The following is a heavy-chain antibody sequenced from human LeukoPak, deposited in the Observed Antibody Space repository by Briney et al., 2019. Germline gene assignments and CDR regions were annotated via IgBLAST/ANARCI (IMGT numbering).Heavy chain of an antibody. J-gene: IGHJ4*02. CDR2: ISSSSSYI. Sequence: GSLRLSCAASGFTFSSYSMNLVRRAPGKGLEWVSSISSSSSYIYYADSVKGRFTISRDNAKNSLYLQMNSLRAEDTAVYYCARDLEMAPFDYWGQGTLVTVSS. V-gene: IGHV3-21*01. CDR3: ARDLEMAPFDY. CDR1: GFTFSSYS. D-gene: IGHD5-24*01.